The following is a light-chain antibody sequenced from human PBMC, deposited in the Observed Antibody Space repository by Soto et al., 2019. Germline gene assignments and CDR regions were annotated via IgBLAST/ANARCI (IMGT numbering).Light chain of an antibody. V-gene: IGLV1-40*01. J-gene: IGLJ1*01. CDR1: SSNIGAGYD. Sequence: QSVLTQPPPVSGAPGQRVTISCTGSSSNIGAGYDVHWYQQLPGTAPKLXIYGNSNRPSGVPDRFSGSKSGTSXSLAITGXQAEDEAXYYCQSYXSSLSVYVFGTGTKVTVL. CDR2: GNS. CDR3: QSYXSSLSVYV.